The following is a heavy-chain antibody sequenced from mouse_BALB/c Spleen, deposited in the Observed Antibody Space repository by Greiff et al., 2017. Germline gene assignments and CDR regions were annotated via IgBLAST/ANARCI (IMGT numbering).Heavy chain of an antibody. CDR2: INPYNDGT. J-gene: IGHJ3*01. CDR1: GYTFTSYV. Sequence: EVKLQESGPELVKPGASVKMSCKASGYTFTSYVMHWVKQKPGQGLEWIGYINPYNDGTKYNEKFKGKATLTSDKSSSTAYMELSSLTSEDSAVYYCARPYYGSSYDWFAYWGQGTLVTVSA. CDR3: ARPYYGSSYDWFAY. D-gene: IGHD1-1*01. V-gene: IGHV1-14*01.